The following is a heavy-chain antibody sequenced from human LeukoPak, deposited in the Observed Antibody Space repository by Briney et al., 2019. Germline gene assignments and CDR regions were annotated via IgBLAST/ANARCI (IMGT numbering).Heavy chain of an antibody. V-gene: IGHV1-69*05. Sequence: ASVKVSCNASGGTFSSYAISWVRQAPEQGLEWMGWIIPIFGTANYAQKFQGRVTITTDESTSTAYMELSSLRSEDTAVYYCARDTVITGTTRVWGQGTLVTVSS. J-gene: IGHJ4*02. D-gene: IGHD1-14*01. CDR3: ARDTVITGTTRV. CDR2: IIPIFGTA. CDR1: GGTFSSYA.